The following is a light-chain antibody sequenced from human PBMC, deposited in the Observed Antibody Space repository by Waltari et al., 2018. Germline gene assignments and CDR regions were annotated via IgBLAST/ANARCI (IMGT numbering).Light chain of an antibody. Sequence: EIVLTQSPGTLSLSPGERATLSCRASQSVGTSLAWYRQQKRGQAPRLLIYGASSRATDIPDRFSGSGSGTDFSLTISRLEPEDFAVYYCQKYGTRPATFGQGTKVEVK. V-gene: IGKV3-20*01. J-gene: IGKJ1*01. CDR1: QSVGTS. CDR3: QKYGTRPAT. CDR2: GAS.